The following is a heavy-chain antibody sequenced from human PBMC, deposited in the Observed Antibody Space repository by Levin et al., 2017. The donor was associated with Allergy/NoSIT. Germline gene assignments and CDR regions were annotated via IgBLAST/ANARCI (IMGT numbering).Heavy chain of an antibody. CDR2: ISWNSGSI. Sequence: PGGSLRLSCAASGFTFDDYAMHWVRQAPGKGLEWVSGISWNSGSIGYADSVKGRFTISRDNAKNSLYLQMNSLRAEDTALYYCAKEYYYDSSGYYYYYGMDVWGQGTTVTVSS. J-gene: IGHJ6*02. CDR3: AKEYYYDSSGYYYYYGMDV. D-gene: IGHD3-22*01. V-gene: IGHV3-9*01. CDR1: GFTFDDYA.